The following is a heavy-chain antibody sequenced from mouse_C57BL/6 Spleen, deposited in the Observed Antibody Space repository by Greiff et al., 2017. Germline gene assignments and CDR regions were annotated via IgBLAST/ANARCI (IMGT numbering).Heavy chain of an antibody. J-gene: IGHJ2*01. CDR2: INPGSGGT. Sequence: QVHVKQSGAELVRPGTSVKVSCKASGYAFTNYLIEWVKQRPGQGLEWIGVINPGSGGTNYNEKLKGKATLTADKSSSTAYMQLSSLTSEDSAVYFCARRDSNYYFDYWGQGTTLTVAS. CDR3: ARRDSNYYFDY. V-gene: IGHV1-54*01. D-gene: IGHD2-5*01. CDR1: GYAFTNYL.